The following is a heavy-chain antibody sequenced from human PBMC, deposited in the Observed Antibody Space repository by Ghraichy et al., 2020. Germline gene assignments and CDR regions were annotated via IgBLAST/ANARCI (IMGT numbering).Heavy chain of an antibody. V-gene: IGHV3-23*01. Sequence: LTCAASGFTFSSYAMSWVRQAPGKGLEWVSAISGSGGSTYYADSVKGRFTISRDNSKNTLYLQMNSLRAEDTAVYYCAKGCSSTSCYEGLLFDYWGQGTLVTVSS. J-gene: IGHJ4*02. CDR2: ISGSGGST. CDR1: GFTFSSYA. CDR3: AKGCSSTSCYEGLLFDY. D-gene: IGHD2-2*01.